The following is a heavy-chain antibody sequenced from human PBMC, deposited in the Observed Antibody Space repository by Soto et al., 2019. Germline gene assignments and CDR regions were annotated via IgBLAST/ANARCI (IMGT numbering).Heavy chain of an antibody. J-gene: IGHJ4*02. V-gene: IGHV2-5*02. CDR2: IYWDDDK. D-gene: IGHD6-19*01. CDR1: GFSLSTSGVG. CDR3: AHIKSSGWVDY. Sequence: QITLKESGPTLVKPTQTLTLTCTFSGFSLSTSGVGVGWIRQPPGKALEWLALIYWDDDKRYSPSPKSRLTITKDTSKNQVVLTLTNMDPVDTATYYCAHIKSSGWVDYWGQGTLVTVSS.